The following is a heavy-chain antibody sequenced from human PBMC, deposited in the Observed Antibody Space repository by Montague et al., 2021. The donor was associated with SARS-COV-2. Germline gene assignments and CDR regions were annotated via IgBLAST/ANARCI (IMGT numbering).Heavy chain of an antibody. CDR1: GGSISSYY. D-gene: IGHD6-13*01. CDR2: IYYSGST. V-gene: IGHV4-59*01. Sequence: SETLSLTCTVSGGSISSYYWSWIRQPPGKGLEWIGYIYYSGSTNYNPSLKSRVTISVDTSKNQFSLMLSFVTAADTAVYYCARDTEGYISSWYHDYWGQGILVTVSS. J-gene: IGHJ4*02. CDR3: ARDTEGYISSWYHDY.